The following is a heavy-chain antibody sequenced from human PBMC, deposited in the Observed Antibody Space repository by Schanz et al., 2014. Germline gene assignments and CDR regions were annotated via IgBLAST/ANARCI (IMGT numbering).Heavy chain of an antibody. J-gene: IGHJ6*02. V-gene: IGHV3-21*01. CDR2: ISSSGSYI. CDR3: ARDFDDRRGYGSGYCLGDCMDV. Sequence: EVHLVESGGGLVKRGGSLRLSCAASGFTISSYSMNWVRQAPGKGLEWVSSISSSGSYIYYADSVKGRFSISRDNAKNSLFLQMTRLRAEDTALYYCARDFDDRRGYGSGYCLGDCMDVWGQGTTVTVSS. D-gene: IGHD3-10*01. CDR1: GFTISSYS.